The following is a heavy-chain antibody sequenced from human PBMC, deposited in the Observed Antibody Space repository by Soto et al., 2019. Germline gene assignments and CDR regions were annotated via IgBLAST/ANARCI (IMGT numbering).Heavy chain of an antibody. CDR3: SRRAPEGFDP. CDR2: IDYRGTI. Sequence: LSLTCAVSGGSIATSSYILACIRRPPRKRLEWIGSIDYRGTIYNHPPLMSRVTISVDTSKNRVSLKLDSVTAAATALYYCSRRAPEGFDPCGQGALVTVSS. V-gene: IGHV4-39*02. J-gene: IGHJ5*02. CDR1: GGSIATSSYI.